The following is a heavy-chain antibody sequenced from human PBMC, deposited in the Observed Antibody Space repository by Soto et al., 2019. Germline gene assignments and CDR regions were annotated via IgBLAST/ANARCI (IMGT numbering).Heavy chain of an antibody. CDR2: IYVTGAV. V-gene: IGHV4-31*03. Sequence: SETLSLTCSVSGAALNSGNYYWSWIRQVPGKGLEGTGHIYVTGAVDYNPSLRDRITISQDTSERQFSLNLRLVTAADTAVYYCARLRIATNNYKWFDPWGQGTLVTVSS. J-gene: IGHJ5*02. CDR3: ARLRIATNNYKWFDP. D-gene: IGHD2-21*01. CDR1: GAALNSGNYY.